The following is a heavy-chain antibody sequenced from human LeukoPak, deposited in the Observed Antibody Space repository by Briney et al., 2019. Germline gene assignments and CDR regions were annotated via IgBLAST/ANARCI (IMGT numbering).Heavy chain of an antibody. CDR2: IIPIFGTA. V-gene: IGHV1-69*05. D-gene: IGHD1-26*01. J-gene: IGHJ4*02. CDR1: GGTFSSYA. CDR3: ARAPSSSGSYGSFDY. Sequence: SVKVSCKASGGTFSSYAISWVRQAPGQGLEWMGGIIPIFGTANCAQEFEGRVTIPTDESTSTAYMELSSLRSEDTAMYYCARAPSSSGSYGSFDYWGQGTLVTVSS.